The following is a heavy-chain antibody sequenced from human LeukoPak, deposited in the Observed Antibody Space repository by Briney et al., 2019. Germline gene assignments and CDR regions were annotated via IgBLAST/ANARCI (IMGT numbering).Heavy chain of an antibody. J-gene: IGHJ4*02. CDR1: GITFSTYG. D-gene: IGHD5-24*01. CDR3: AKDRREMATIGYYFDY. Sequence: GGSLRLSCVASGITFSTYGMHWVRQAPGKGLEWVAVISYDGASKHYADSVKGRFAVSRDNSKNTLYLQMYSLQAEDTAMYYCAKDRREMATIGYYFDYWGQGALVTVFS. V-gene: IGHV3-30*18. CDR2: ISYDGASK.